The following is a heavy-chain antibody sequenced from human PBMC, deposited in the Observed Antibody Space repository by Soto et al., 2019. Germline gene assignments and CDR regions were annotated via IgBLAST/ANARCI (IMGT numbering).Heavy chain of an antibody. J-gene: IGHJ4*02. D-gene: IGHD4-17*01. CDR2: IIPSYDRT. CDR1: GDAFTSYA. V-gene: IGHV1-69*06. CDR3: ARDPANDYGADTFNS. Sequence: QVLLLQSGSEVKKAGSSVKVSCKAAGDAFTSYASHWVRQAPGQGLEYMGRIIPSYDRTKYAEKFQGRLTLTADMYTSTVYMELSSLRSEDTAVYYCARDPANDYGADTFNSWGQGTKVIVSS.